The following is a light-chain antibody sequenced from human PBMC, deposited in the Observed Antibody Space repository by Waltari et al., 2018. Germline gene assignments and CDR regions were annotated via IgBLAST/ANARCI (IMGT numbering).Light chain of an antibody. CDR1: QSVSRA. CDR2: GAS. CDR3: QHYVRLPAT. J-gene: IGKJ1*01. Sequence: EIVLTQSPGSLSSSPGERVTPSCMASQSVSRALAWYQQKPSQAPRLLIFGASNRATGIPDRFSGSGSETDFSLTISRLEPEDFAVYYCQHYVRLPATFGRGTKVEIK. V-gene: IGKV3-20*01.